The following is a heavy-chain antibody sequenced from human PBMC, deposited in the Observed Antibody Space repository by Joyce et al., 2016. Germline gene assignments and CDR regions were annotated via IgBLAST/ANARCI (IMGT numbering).Heavy chain of an antibody. CDR1: GFTFDNYA. CDR3: ARYPAREKSFDY. Sequence: QVQLVESGGGVVQPGRSLRLFCAAYGFTFDNYAIHWVRQAPGKGLEWVAFISYDGTNGYYVDSVKGRFTISIDNSKNTLYLQMNSLRVEDTAVYFCARYPAREKSFDYWGQGTLVTVSS. V-gene: IGHV3-30-3*01. CDR2: ISYDGTNG. J-gene: IGHJ4*02.